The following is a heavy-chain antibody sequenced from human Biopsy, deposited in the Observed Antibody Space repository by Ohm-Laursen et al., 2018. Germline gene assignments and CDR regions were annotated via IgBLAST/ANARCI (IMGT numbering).Heavy chain of an antibody. D-gene: IGHD6-13*01. Sequence: TQTLTLTCSFSGFSLSARGMCVSWIRQAPGKALEWLARVDWDDYKDYSASLQTKLSISKDTSNDQMVLTVNNVDPADTATYHCARTPILIVSAGLVYRHRRHLQGMDVWGQGIAVTVS. J-gene: IGHJ6*02. CDR2: VDWDDYK. CDR3: ARTPILIVSAGLVYRHRRHLQGMDV. CDR1: GFSLSARGMC. V-gene: IGHV2-70*11.